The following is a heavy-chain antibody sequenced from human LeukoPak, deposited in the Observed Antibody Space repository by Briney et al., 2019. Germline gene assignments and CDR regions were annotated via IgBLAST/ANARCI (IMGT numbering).Heavy chain of an antibody. CDR1: GYSISSGYY. CDR2: IYYGGST. V-gene: IGHV4-61*01. D-gene: IGHD1-26*01. Sequence: SETLSLTCTVSGYSISSGYYWSWIRQPPGKGLEWIGYIYYGGSTNYNPSLKSRVTISVDTSKNQFSLKLSSVTAADTAVYYCARMVGWGARRYYYYYMDVWGKGTTVTISS. CDR3: ARMVGWGARRYYYYYMDV. J-gene: IGHJ6*03.